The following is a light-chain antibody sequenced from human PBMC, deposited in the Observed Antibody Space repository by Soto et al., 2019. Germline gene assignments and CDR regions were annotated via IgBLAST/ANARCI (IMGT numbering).Light chain of an antibody. V-gene: IGKV3-11*01. Sequence: EIVFAQSPSTLSLSPGERATLSCRARQSVSSYLAWYQQKPGQAPRLLIYDASNRATGIPARFSGSGSGTDFTLTISSLEPEDFAVYYCQQRSNWPPAWTFGQGTKVDI. CDR1: QSVSSY. J-gene: IGKJ1*01. CDR2: DAS. CDR3: QQRSNWPPAWT.